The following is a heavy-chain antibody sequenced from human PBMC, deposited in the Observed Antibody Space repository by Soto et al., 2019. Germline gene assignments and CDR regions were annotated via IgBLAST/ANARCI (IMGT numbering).Heavy chain of an antibody. CDR1: GYNFAGYW. V-gene: IGHV5-51*01. CDR3: ARGGVSTRTFDY. J-gene: IGHJ4*02. Sequence: GEALKLSCKGSGYNFAGYWIAWERQMPGKGLELMGIIYPSDSDTRYRPSFQGQVTISADKSISSAYLQWSSLRASDTAMYYCARGGVSTRTFDYWGQGTPVTVSS. CDR2: IYPSDSDT. D-gene: IGHD3-3*01.